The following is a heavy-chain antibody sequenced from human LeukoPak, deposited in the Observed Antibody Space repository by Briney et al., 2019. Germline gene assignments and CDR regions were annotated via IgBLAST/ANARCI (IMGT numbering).Heavy chain of an antibody. V-gene: IGHV7-4-1*02. CDR2: INTNTGNP. Sequence: GASVKVSCKASGYTFTSYAMNWVRQAPGQGLEWMGWINTNTGNPTYAQGFTGRVVFSLDTSVSTAYLQISSLKAEDTAVYYCARAYRTDYGDYALVWGMDVWGKGTTVTVSS. J-gene: IGHJ6*03. CDR3: ARAYRTDYGDYALVWGMDV. D-gene: IGHD4-17*01. CDR1: GYTFTSYA.